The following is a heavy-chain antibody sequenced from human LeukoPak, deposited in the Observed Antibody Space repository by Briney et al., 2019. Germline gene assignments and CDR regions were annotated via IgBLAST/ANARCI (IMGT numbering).Heavy chain of an antibody. CDR2: INTNTGNP. D-gene: IGHD6-13*01. J-gene: IGHJ6*03. V-gene: IGHV7-4-1*02. Sequence: ASVKVSCKASGYTFTSYAMNWVRQAPGQGLEWMGWINTNTGNPTYAQGFTGRFVFSLDTSVSTAYLQISSLKAEDTAVYYCARAGSSSWYVWHRQSAGFYMDVWGKGTTVTVSS. CDR1: GYTFTSYA. CDR3: ARAGSSSWYVWHRQSAGFYMDV.